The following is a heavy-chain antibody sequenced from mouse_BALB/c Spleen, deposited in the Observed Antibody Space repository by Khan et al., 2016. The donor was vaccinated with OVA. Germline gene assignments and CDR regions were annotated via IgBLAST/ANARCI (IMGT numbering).Heavy chain of an antibody. V-gene: IGHV3-2*02. Sequence: EVQLQESGPGLVKPSQSLSLTCTVTGYSITSGYGWNWIRQFPGNKLEWMGYISYSGSTNYNPSLKSRISITRDTSKNQFFLQWNSVTTEEIATYYCARTARIKYWGQGTTLTVSS. D-gene: IGHD1-2*01. CDR2: ISYSGST. J-gene: IGHJ2*01. CDR1: GYSITSGYG. CDR3: ARTARIKY.